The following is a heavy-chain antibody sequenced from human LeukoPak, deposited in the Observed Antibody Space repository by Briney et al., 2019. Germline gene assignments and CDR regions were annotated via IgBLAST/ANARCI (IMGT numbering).Heavy chain of an antibody. CDR1: GYTFTNYH. D-gene: IGHD6-13*01. Sequence: SVKVSCKASGYTFTNYHMHWVRQAPGQGLEWMGGIIPIFGTANYAQKFQGRVTVTTDESTSTAYMELSSLRSEDTAVYYCARAQLRGSSWYPYWGQGTLVTVSS. J-gene: IGHJ4*02. CDR3: ARAQLRGSSWYPY. V-gene: IGHV1-69*05. CDR2: IIPIFGTA.